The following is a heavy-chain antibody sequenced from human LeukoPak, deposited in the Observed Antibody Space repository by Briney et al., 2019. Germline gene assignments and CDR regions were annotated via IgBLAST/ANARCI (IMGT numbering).Heavy chain of an antibody. J-gene: IGHJ4*02. CDR1: GGSFSGYY. CDR2: INHSGST. Sequence: PSETLSLTCAVYGGSFSGYYWSWIRQPPGKGLEWIGEINHSGSTNYNPSLKSRVTISVDTSKNQFSLKLSSVTAADTAVYYCARGVITFGGVIVRKPGYYFDYWGQGTLVTVSS. CDR3: ARGVITFGGVIVRKPGYYFDY. V-gene: IGHV4-34*01. D-gene: IGHD3-16*02.